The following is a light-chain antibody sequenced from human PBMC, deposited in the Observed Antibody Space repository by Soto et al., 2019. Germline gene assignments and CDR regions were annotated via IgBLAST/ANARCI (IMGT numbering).Light chain of an antibody. Sequence: EIVMTQSPATLSMSPGERATLSCRASQSVSSNLAWYQHKLGQAPRLLIYGPSTRAPGIPARFSGSGSGTEFTLVISSLQSEDIAVYYCQDYDDWPSWAFGQGTKVDI. CDR3: QDYDDWPSWA. CDR2: GPS. V-gene: IGKV3-15*01. J-gene: IGKJ1*01. CDR1: QSVSSN.